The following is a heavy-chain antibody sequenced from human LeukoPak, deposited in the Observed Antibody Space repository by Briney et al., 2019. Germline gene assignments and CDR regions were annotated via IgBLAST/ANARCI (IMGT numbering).Heavy chain of an antibody. V-gene: IGHV3-21*01. J-gene: IGHJ4*02. CDR1: GFTFSSYD. CDR2: ISTSSSDI. CDR3: ARGLDCYGDTCYQYFDY. Sequence: GGSLGLSCAVSGFTFSSYDMHWVRQAPGKGLEWVSSISTSSSDIYYADSVKGRFTVSRDNARNSLYLQMNSLRAEDTAVYYCARGLDCYGDTCYQYFDYWGQGTLVTVSA. D-gene: IGHD2-15*01.